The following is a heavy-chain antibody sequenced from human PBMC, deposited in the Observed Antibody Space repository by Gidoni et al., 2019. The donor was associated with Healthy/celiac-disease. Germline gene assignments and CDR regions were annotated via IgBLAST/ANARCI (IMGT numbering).Heavy chain of an antibody. Sequence: EVQLVESGGGVVRPGGSLRLSCAASGFTFADYGMSWVRQAPGKGLEWVSGINWNGGSTGYADSVKGRFTISRDNAKNSLYLQMNSLRAEDTALYYCARDQIVVVPAAMKVGYYGMDVWGQGTTVTVSS. CDR2: INWNGGST. CDR1: GFTFADYG. D-gene: IGHD2-2*01. CDR3: ARDQIVVVPAAMKVGYYGMDV. J-gene: IGHJ6*02. V-gene: IGHV3-20*04.